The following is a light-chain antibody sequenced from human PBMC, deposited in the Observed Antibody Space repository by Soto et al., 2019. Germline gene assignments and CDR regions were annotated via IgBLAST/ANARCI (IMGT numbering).Light chain of an antibody. CDR3: QQYNSYSRLT. J-gene: IGKJ1*01. V-gene: IGKV1-5*01. Sequence: DIQMTQSPSTLSASVGDRVTITCRARQSISSWLAWYQQKPGKAPKLLIYDASSLESGVPSRFSGSGSGTECTLTISSLQPDDLATYYGQQYNSYSRLTFGQGTKVEIK. CDR2: DAS. CDR1: QSISSW.